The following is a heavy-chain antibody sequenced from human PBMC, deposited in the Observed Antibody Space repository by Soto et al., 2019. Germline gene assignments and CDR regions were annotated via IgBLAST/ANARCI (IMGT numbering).Heavy chain of an antibody. CDR2: ISYDGSNK. CDR3: AKGAKQWLAPDY. D-gene: IGHD6-19*01. CDR1: GFTFSSYG. Sequence: HPGGSLRLSCAASGFTFSSYGMHWVRQAPGKGLEWVAVISYDGSNKYYADSVKGRFTISRDNSKNTLYLQMNSLRAEDTAVYYCAKGAKQWLAPDYWGQGTLVTVSS. V-gene: IGHV3-30*18. J-gene: IGHJ4*02.